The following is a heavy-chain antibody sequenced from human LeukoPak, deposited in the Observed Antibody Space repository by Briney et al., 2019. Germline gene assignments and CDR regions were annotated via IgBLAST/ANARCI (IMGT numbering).Heavy chain of an antibody. Sequence: SVKVSCKASGGTFSSYAISWVRQAPGQGLEWMGGIIPIFGTANYAQKFQGRVTITTDESTSTAHMELSSLRSEDTAVYYCARGEMATVYFDYWGQGTLVTVSS. J-gene: IGHJ4*02. V-gene: IGHV1-69*05. CDR1: GGTFSSYA. CDR3: ARGEMATVYFDY. D-gene: IGHD5-24*01. CDR2: IIPIFGTA.